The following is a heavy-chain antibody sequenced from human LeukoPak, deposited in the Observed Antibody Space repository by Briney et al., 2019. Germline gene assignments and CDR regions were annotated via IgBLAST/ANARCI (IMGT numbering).Heavy chain of an antibody. V-gene: IGHV3-23*01. CDR3: ARDPPRAAWVFDY. J-gene: IGHJ4*02. CDR2: ITSGGGTT. D-gene: IGHD6-25*01. CDR1: GFTFSNYG. Sequence: PGRSLSLSCAASGFTFSNYGMHWVRQAPGKALEWVSAITSGGGTTYYAGSVKGRFTISRDNSKNTLYLQMNSLRAEDTAVYYCARDPPRAAWVFDYWGQGTLVSVSS.